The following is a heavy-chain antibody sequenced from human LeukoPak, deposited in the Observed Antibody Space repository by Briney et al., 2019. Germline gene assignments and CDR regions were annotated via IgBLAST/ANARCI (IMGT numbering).Heavy chain of an antibody. D-gene: IGHD3-22*01. CDR3: ARGDYYDSSGYYPYWYFDL. CDR1: GGSFSGYY. V-gene: IGHV4-34*01. J-gene: IGHJ2*01. Sequence: SETLSLTCAVYGGSFSGYYWSWIRQPPGKGLEWIGEINHSGSTNYNPSLKSRVTISVDRSKNQFSLKLSSVTAADTAVYYCARGDYYDSSGYYPYWYFDLWGRGTLVTVSS. CDR2: INHSGST.